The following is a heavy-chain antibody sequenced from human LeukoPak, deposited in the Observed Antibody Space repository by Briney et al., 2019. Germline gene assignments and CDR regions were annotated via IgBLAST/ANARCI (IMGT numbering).Heavy chain of an antibody. Sequence: GGSLRLSCAASGFTFSSYTMNWVCQAPGKGLEWVSPISTSSSYIYYADSLKGRFTVSRDNARNSLYLQMDSLRADDTAVYYCARDRSEQWLVQGFDYWGQGTLVTVSS. CDR2: ISTSSSYI. CDR1: GFTFSSYT. V-gene: IGHV3-21*01. J-gene: IGHJ4*02. D-gene: IGHD6-19*01. CDR3: ARDRSEQWLVQGFDY.